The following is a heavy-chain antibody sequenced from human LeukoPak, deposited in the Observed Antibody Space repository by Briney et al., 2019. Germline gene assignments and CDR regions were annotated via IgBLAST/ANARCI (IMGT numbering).Heavy chain of an antibody. D-gene: IGHD3-10*01. CDR1: GFTFSSYS. CDR2: ISSSSSYI. V-gene: IGHV3-21*01. Sequence: GGSLRLSCAASGFTFSSYSMNWVRQAPGKGLERVSSISSSSSYIYYADSVKGRFTISRGNAKNSLYLQMNSLRAEDTAVYYCARGSITMVRGVILGYDYWGQGTLVTVSS. CDR3: ARGSITMVRGVILGYDY. J-gene: IGHJ4*02.